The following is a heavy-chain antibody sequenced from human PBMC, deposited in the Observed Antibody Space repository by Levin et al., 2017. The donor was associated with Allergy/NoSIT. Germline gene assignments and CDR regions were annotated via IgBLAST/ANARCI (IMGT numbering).Heavy chain of an antibody. Sequence: ASVKVSCKASGYTFTGYYMHWVRQAPGQGLEWMGWINPNSGGTNYAQKFQGRVTMTRDTSISTAYMELSRLRSDDTAVYYCASRDVVVPAAIPSMDVWGQGTTVTVSS. J-gene: IGHJ6*02. CDR2: INPNSGGT. V-gene: IGHV1-2*02. CDR1: GYTFTGYY. D-gene: IGHD2-2*02. CDR3: ASRDVVVPAAIPSMDV.